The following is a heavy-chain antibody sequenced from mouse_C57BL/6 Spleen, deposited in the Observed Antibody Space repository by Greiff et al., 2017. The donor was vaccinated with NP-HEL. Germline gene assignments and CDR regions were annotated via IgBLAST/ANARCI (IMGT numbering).Heavy chain of an antibody. J-gene: IGHJ2*01. CDR2: IYPGSGNT. CDR1: GYTFTDYY. CDR3: ARSGRHEANYFDY. D-gene: IGHD1-1*01. Sequence: QVQLQQSGAELVRPGASVKLSCKASGYTFTDYYINWVKQRPGQGLEWIARIYPGSGNTYYNEKFKGKATLTAEKSSSTAYMQLSSLTSEDSAVYFCARSGRHEANYFDYWGQGTTLTVSS. V-gene: IGHV1-76*01.